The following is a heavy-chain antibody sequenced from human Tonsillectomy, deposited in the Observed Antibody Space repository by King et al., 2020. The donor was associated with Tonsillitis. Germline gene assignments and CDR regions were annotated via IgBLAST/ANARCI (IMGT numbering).Heavy chain of an antibody. Sequence: VQLVESGGGLVQPGGSLRLSCAASGFTFSSYAMSWVRQAPGKGLEWVSVISDSGGSTYYADSVKGRFGISRDNSKNILYLQMNSLRAEDTAVYYCAKDRGPMVRGVVYGMDVWGQGTTVTVSS. V-gene: IGHV3-23*04. CDR1: GFTFSSYA. CDR2: ISDSGGST. J-gene: IGHJ6*02. CDR3: AKDRGPMVRGVVYGMDV. D-gene: IGHD3-10*01.